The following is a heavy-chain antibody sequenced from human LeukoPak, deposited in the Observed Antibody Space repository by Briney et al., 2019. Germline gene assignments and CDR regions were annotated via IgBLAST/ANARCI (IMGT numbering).Heavy chain of an antibody. V-gene: IGHV4-34*01. J-gene: IGHJ5*02. D-gene: IGHD1-26*01. CDR3: ARGPSVGATNLNWFDP. Sequence: PSETLSLTCAVYGGSFSGYYWSWIRQPPGKGLEWMGEINHSGSTNYNPSLKRRVTISGETSKNQFSLKLSSVTAADTAVYYCARGPSVGATNLNWFDPWGQGTLVTVSS. CDR2: INHSGST. CDR1: GGSFSGYY.